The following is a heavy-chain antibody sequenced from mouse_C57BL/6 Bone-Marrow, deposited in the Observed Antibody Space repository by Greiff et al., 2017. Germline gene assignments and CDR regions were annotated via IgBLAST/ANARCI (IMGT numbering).Heavy chain of an antibody. CDR2: ISSGGDYI. CDR1: GFTFSSYA. J-gene: IGHJ2*01. Sequence: EVQLVESGEGLVKPGGSLKLSCAASGFTFSSYAMSWVRQTPEKRLEWVAYISSGGDYIYYADTVKGRFTIARDNARNTRYLQMSSLKSEDTAMYYGTRERGYGSSPYYFDYWGQGTTLTVSS. CDR3: TRERGYGSSPYYFDY. V-gene: IGHV5-9-1*02. D-gene: IGHD1-1*01.